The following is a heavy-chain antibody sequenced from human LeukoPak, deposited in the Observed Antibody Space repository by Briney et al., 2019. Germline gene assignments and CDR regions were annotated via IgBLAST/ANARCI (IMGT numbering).Heavy chain of an antibody. V-gene: IGHV4-30-4*08. J-gene: IGHJ5*02. CDR3: AGHQWMYNWFDP. D-gene: IGHD5-12*01. CDR1: GGSISSGDYY. CDR2: IYYSGST. Sequence: PSETLSLTCTVSGGSISSGDYYWSWIRQPPGKGLEWIGYIYYSGSTYYNPSLKRRVTISVDTSKNQFSLKLSSVTAADTAVYYCAGHQWMYNWFDPWGQGALVTVSS.